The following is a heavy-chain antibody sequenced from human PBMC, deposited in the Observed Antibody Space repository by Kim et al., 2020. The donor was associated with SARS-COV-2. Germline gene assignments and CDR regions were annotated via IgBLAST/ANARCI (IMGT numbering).Heavy chain of an antibody. V-gene: IGHV1-2*04. CDR1: GYTFTGYY. J-gene: IGHJ3*02. D-gene: IGHD3-10*01. CDR2: INPNSGGT. CDR3: ARFGGSGSDDAFDI. Sequence: ASVKVSCKASGYTFTGYYMHWVRQAPGQGLEWMGWINPNSGGTKYAQKFQGWVTMTRDTSISTAYMELSRLRSDDTAVYYCARFGGSGSDDAFDIWGQGTMVTVSS.